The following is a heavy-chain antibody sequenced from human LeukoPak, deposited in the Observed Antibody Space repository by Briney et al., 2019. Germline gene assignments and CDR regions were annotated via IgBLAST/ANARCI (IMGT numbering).Heavy chain of an antibody. CDR3: ARDGSGAGNYYYYYMDV. D-gene: IGHD3-10*01. CDR1: GYTFTSYD. J-gene: IGHJ6*03. CDR2: MNPNSGNT. V-gene: IGHV1-8*01. Sequence: ASVKVSCKASGYTFTSYDINWVRQATGQGLEWMGWMNPNSGNTGYAQKFQGRVTMTRNTSISTAYMELSSLRPEDTAVYYCARDGSGAGNYYYYYMDVWGKGTTVTVSS.